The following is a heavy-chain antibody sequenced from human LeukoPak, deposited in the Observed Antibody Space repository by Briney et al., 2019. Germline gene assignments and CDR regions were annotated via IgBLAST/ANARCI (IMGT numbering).Heavy chain of an antibody. CDR1: GFTFSSIW. CDR2: IKKDGSEK. Sequence: GGSRRPSCAAPGFTFSSIWMSWVRQAPGKGREWVANIKKDGSEKYYVDSVKGQFTISRDNAKNSLYLQMNSLRAEDTAVYYCARDAFGPDSSGPNYFDYWGQGTLVTVSS. V-gene: IGHV3-7*01. J-gene: IGHJ4*02. CDR3: ARDAFGPDSSGPNYFDY. D-gene: IGHD3-22*01.